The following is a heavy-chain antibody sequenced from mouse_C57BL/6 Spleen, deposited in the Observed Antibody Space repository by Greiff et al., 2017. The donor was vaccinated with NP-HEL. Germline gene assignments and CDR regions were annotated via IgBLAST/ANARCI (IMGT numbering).Heavy chain of an antibody. CDR1: GYTFTSYG. D-gene: IGHD2-4*01. CDR3: ARGAYYDYVRGYFDY. Sequence: QVQLQQSGAELARPGASVKLSCKASGYTFTSYGISWVKQRTGQGLEWIGEIYPRSGNTYYNEKFKGKATLTADKSSSTAYMELRSLTSEDSAVYFCARGAYYDYVRGYFDYWGQGTTLTVSS. CDR2: IYPRSGNT. J-gene: IGHJ2*01. V-gene: IGHV1-81*01.